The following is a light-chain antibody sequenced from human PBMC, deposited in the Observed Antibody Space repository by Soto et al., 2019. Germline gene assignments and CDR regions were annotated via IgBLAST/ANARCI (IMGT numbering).Light chain of an antibody. CDR1: QSDSSNY. CDR2: GAS. Sequence: EIVLTQSPGTLSLSPGERATLSCRASQSDSSNYLAWYQQIPGQAPRLLIYGASSRATGIPDRFSGSGSGTDFTLTISRLDPEDFAVYYCQQYGSSHTFGQGTKLEIK. J-gene: IGKJ2*01. CDR3: QQYGSSHT. V-gene: IGKV3-20*01.